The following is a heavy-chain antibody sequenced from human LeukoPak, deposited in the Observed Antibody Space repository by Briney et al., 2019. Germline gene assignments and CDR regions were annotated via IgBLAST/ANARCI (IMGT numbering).Heavy chain of an antibody. J-gene: IGHJ4*02. CDR1: GFSFSDYY. V-gene: IGHV3-11*01. Sequence: GGSLRLSCAASGFSFSDYYMSWIRQAPGKGLEWVSYISSSGSTIYYADSVKGRFTISRDNAKNSLYLQMNSLRAEDTAVYYCAREYSSGCFDYWGQGTLVTVSS. CDR3: AREYSSGCFDY. CDR2: ISSSGSTI. D-gene: IGHD6-19*01.